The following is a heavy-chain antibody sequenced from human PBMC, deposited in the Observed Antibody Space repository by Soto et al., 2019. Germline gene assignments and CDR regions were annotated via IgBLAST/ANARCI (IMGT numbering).Heavy chain of an antibody. D-gene: IGHD6-13*01. J-gene: IGHJ4*02. CDR2: IYYSGSN. CDR1: GGSISSYY. CDR3: ARSRLAAAMGDN. Sequence: SETLSLTCTVSGGSISSYYWSWIRQPPGKGLEWIGYIYYSGSNNYNPSLKSRVTISVDTSKNQFSLKLSSVTAEDTAVYYCARSRLAAAMGDNWGKGTLVTVSS. V-gene: IGHV4-59*01.